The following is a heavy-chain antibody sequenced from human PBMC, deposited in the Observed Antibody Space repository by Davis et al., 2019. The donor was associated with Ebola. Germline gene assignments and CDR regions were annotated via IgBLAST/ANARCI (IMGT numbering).Heavy chain of an antibody. CDR1: GYTFTSYW. CDR2: IYPGDSDT. J-gene: IGHJ4*02. D-gene: IGHD2-2*02. CDR3: ARPGYCSSTSCYMGGFDY. V-gene: IGHV5-51*01. Sequence: GESLKISCKGSGYTFTSYWIGWVRQVPGKGLEWMGIIYPGDSDTRYSPSFQGQVTISADKSISTAYLQWSSLKASDTAMYYCARPGYCSSTSCYMGGFDYWGQGTLVTVSS.